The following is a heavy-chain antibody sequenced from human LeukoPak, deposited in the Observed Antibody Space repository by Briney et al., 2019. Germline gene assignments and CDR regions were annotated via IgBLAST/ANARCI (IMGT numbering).Heavy chain of an antibody. CDR3: ARMYSSGAGWFDP. V-gene: IGHV4-61*01. D-gene: IGHD6-19*01. J-gene: IGHJ5*02. CDR1: GGSISSGTYY. Sequence: PSETLSLTCTVSGGSISSGTYYWSWIRQPPGKGLEWIGYIYYSGSTNYNPSLKSRVTISVDTSKNQFSLKLSSVTAADTAVYYCARMYSSGAGWFDPWGQGTLVTVSS. CDR2: IYYSGST.